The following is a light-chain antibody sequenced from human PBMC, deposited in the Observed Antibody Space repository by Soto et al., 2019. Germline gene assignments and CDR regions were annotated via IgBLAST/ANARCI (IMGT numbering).Light chain of an antibody. CDR2: GAS. CDR1: QSVSSSY. CDR3: QQYGSSPST. J-gene: IGKJ1*01. V-gene: IGKV3-20*01. Sequence: EIVLTQSPGTLSLSPGERATLSCRASQSVSSSYLAWYQQKPGQAPRLLIYGASSRATGIPDRFSGSGSGTDCTLTFSRVEPEDFAVYYCQQYGSSPSTFGQGTKVEIK.